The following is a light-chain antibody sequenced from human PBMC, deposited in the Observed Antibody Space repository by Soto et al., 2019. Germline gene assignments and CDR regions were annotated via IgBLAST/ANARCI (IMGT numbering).Light chain of an antibody. CDR3: QQYNEWPLT. Sequence: EIVMTQSPATLSVSQGERASLSCRASGSVSSNLAWYQQKPGQAPGLLIYNSFTRATGIPARVSGSGSGTEFTLTISSLQFEDFAVYYCQQYNEWPLTFGGGTKVEIK. J-gene: IGKJ4*01. CDR2: NSF. CDR1: GSVSSN. V-gene: IGKV3-15*01.